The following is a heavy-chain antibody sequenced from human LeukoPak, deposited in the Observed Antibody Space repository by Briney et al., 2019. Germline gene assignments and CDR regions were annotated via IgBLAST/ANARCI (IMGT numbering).Heavy chain of an antibody. J-gene: IGHJ3*02. CDR2: ISGSGGST. CDR1: GFTFSSYA. D-gene: IGHD1-26*01. V-gene: IGHV3-23*01. CDR3: AKGWAYSGSYEAFDI. Sequence: RTGGSLRLSCAASGFTFSSYAMSWVRQAPGKGLEWVSAISGSGGSTYYADSVKGRFTISRDNSKNTLYLQMNSLRAEDTAVYYCAKGWAYSGSYEAFDIRGQGTMVTVSS.